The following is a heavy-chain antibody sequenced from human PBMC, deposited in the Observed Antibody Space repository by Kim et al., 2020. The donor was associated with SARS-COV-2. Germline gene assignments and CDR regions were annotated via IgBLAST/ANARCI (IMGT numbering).Heavy chain of an antibody. Sequence: RYSPSFQGQVTISADKSISTAYLQWSSLKASDTDMYYCARSGYGDYEVDYWGQGTLVTVSS. D-gene: IGHD4-17*01. CDR3: ARSGYGDYEVDY. J-gene: IGHJ4*02. V-gene: IGHV5-51*01.